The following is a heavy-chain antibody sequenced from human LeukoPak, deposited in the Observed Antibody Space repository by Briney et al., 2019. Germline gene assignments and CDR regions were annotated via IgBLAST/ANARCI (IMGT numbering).Heavy chain of an antibody. CDR2: INPNSGGT. CDR1: GYTFTGYY. V-gene: IGHV1-2*02. CDR3: ARVIAARTRRVQPYYFDY. Sequence: ASVKVSCKASGYTFTGYYMHWVRQAPGQGLEWMGWINPNSGGTNYAQKFQGRVTMTRDTSISTAYMELSRLRSDDTAVYYCARVIAARTRRVQPYYFDYWGQGTLVTVSS. J-gene: IGHJ4*02. D-gene: IGHD6-6*01.